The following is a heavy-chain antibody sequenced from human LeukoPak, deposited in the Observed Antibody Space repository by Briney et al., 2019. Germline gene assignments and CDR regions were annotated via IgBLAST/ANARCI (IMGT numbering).Heavy chain of an antibody. CDR2: IDPSDSYT. CDR3: ARSSNDYYGSGSYYKFDY. D-gene: IGHD3-10*01. V-gene: IGHV5-10-1*01. CDR1: GYSFTSYW. J-gene: IGHJ4*02. Sequence: GESLKISCKGSGYSFTSYWISWVRQMPGKGLGWMGRIDPSDSYTNYSPSFQGHVTISADKSISTAYLQWSSLKASDTAMYYCARSSNDYYGSGSYYKFDYWGQGTLVTVSS.